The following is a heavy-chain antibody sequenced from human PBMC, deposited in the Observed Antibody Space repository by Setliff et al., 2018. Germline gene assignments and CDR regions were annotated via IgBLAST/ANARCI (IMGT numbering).Heavy chain of an antibody. CDR1: GYTFTSYG. CDR3: ARDNNYYDRSGYYSGHDV. CDR2: ISTYNGDT. D-gene: IGHD3-22*01. Sequence: ASVKVSCKASGYTFTSYGISWVRQAPGQGLEWMGWISTYNGDTDYAQKLQDRLTMTTDTSTSTVYMELRSLRAEDTAVYYCARDNNYYDRSGYYSGHDVWGQGILVTVSS. V-gene: IGHV1-18*01. J-gene: IGHJ4*03.